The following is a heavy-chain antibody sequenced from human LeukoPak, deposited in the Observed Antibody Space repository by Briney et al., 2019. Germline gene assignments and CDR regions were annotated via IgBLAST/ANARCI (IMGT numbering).Heavy chain of an antibody. Sequence: QPSETLSLTCTVSGGSISSYYWSWIRQPPGKGLEWIGYIYYSGSTNYNPSLKSRVTISVDKSKNQFSLKLSSVTAADTAVYYCASKEGSYYGMDVWGQGTTVTVSS. CDR2: IYYSGST. CDR1: GGSISSYY. J-gene: IGHJ6*02. D-gene: IGHD1-26*01. CDR3: ASKEGSYYGMDV. V-gene: IGHV4-59*12.